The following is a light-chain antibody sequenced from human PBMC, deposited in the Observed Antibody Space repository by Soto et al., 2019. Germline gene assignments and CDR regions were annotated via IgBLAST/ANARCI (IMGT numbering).Light chain of an antibody. CDR2: GAS. V-gene: IGKV3-15*01. J-gene: IGKJ4*01. CDR3: QKYNGAPLT. Sequence: EVVMTQSPATLSVSPGERATLSCRANQTISSNLAWYQQKPGQAPRLLIYGASTRATGIPARFSGSGSGTEFTLTISSLQPEDVATYYCQKYNGAPLTFGGGTKVDIK. CDR1: QTISSN.